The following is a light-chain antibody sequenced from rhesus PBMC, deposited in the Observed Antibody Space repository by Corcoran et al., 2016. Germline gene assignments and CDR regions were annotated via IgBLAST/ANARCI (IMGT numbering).Light chain of an antibody. V-gene: IGKV1-74*01. CDR3: QHAYGTPLT. CDR1: ENVNNF. J-gene: IGKJ4*01. CDR2: KES. Sequence: DIQMTQSPSSLSASVGDRVTITCRASENVNNFLNWYQQKTGKAPKRLIYKESNMESGVPSGFSGSGSVTDYTCPHNSLEPEGCATYYSQHAYGTPLTFGGGTKVEIK.